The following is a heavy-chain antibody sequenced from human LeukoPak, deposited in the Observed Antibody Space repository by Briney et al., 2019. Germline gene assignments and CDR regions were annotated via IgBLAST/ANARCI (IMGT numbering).Heavy chain of an antibody. D-gene: IGHD4-17*01. CDR1: GFTISSYA. J-gene: IGHJ4*02. V-gene: IGHV3-30*04. CDR2: ISYDGSNK. CDR3: ARDNNANGDLEYLDY. Sequence: GRSLRLSCAASGFTISSYAMHWVRQAPGKGLEWVAVISYDGSNKYYADSVKGRFTISRDNAKKSLHLQMNSLRAEDTAVYYCARDNNANGDLEYLDYWGQGTLVTVSS.